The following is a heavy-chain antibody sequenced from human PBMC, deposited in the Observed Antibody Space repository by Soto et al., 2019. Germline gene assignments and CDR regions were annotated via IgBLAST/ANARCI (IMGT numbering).Heavy chain of an antibody. CDR1: GGSISSSSYY. CDR2: IYYSGST. J-gene: IGHJ5*02. V-gene: IGHV4-39*01. CDR3: ARGWNWFDP. D-gene: IGHD6-19*01. Sequence: ESLSLTCAVSGGSISSSSYYWGWIRQPPGKGLEWIGSIYYSGSTYYNPSLKSRVTISVDTSKNQFSLKLSSVTAADTAVYYCARGWNWFDPWGQGTPVTVSS.